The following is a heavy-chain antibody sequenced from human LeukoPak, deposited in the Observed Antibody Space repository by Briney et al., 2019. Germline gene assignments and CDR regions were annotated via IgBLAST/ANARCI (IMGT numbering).Heavy chain of an antibody. Sequence: SGTLSLTCTVSGGSISSSSYYWGWIRQPPGKGLEWIGSIYYSGSTYYNPSLKSRVTISVDTSKNQFSLKLSSVTAADTAVYYCARLDYSNYVPQYWGQGTLVTVSS. J-gene: IGHJ4*02. CDR3: ARLDYSNYVPQY. CDR1: GGSISSSSYY. D-gene: IGHD4-11*01. CDR2: IYYSGST. V-gene: IGHV4-39*01.